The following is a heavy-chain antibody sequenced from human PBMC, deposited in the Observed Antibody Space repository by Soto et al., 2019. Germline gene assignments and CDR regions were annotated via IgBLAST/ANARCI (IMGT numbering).Heavy chain of an antibody. CDR3: ASLTEYSSSWSRPYYYYYYGMDV. CDR2: INHSGGT. V-gene: IGHV4-34*01. D-gene: IGHD6-13*01. CDR1: GGSFSGYY. J-gene: IGHJ6*02. Sequence: SETLSLTCAVYGGSFSGYYWSWIRQPPGKGLEWIGEINHSGGTNYNPSLKSRVTISVDTSKNQFSLKLSSVTAADTAVYYCASLTEYSSSWSRPYYYYYYGMDVWGQGTTVTVSS.